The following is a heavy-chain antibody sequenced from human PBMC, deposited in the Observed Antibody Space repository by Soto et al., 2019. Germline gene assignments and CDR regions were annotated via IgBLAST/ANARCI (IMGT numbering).Heavy chain of an antibody. CDR3: ARGPYGSGGSELDH. V-gene: IGHV1-3*01. CDR2: IHAGTGGT. D-gene: IGHD3-10*01. CDR1: GYSFSSYV. J-gene: IGHJ4*02. Sequence: QVHLVQSGAEVKKPGVSVKVSCKASGYSFSSYVLHWVRQAPGERPEWMGWIHAGTGGTKYSQVFQGRVAMTRDTSATTAYIELNSLRSEDTAVYFCARGPYGSGGSELDHWGQGTLVTVSS.